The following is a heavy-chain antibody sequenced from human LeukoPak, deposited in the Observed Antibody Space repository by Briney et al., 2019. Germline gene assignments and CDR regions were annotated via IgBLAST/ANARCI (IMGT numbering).Heavy chain of an antibody. CDR2: IYTSGST. V-gene: IGHV4-4*07. D-gene: IGHD1-14*01. J-gene: IGHJ3*02. CDR1: GGSISIYY. Sequence: SETLSLTCSVSGGSISIYYWSWIRQPAGKGLEWIGRIYTSGSTNYNPSLKSRVTMSVDTSKNQFSLTLNSVTAADTAVYYCARDNTYTQDAFDIWGQGTMVTVSS. CDR3: ARDNTYTQDAFDI.